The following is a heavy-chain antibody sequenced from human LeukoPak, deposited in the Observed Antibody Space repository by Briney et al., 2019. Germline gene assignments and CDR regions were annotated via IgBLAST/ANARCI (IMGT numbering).Heavy chain of an antibody. D-gene: IGHD3-10*01. V-gene: IGHV4-34*01. CDR1: GGSFSGYY. CDR2: INHSGST. J-gene: IGHJ4*02. CDR3: ARDTGYYFGSGNYLYYFDY. Sequence: SETLSLTCAVYGGSFSGYYWSWLRQPPVKGLEWIGEINHSGSTNYNPSLKSRVTMSVDTSKNQFSLKLSSVTAADTAVYYCARDTGYYFGSGNYLYYFDYWGQGTLVTVSS.